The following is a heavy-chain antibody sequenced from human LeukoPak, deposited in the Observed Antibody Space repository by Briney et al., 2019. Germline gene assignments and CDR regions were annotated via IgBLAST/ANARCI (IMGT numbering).Heavy chain of an antibody. V-gene: IGHV1-18*01. D-gene: IGHD6-19*01. Sequence: GAAVKVSCKASGYTFTSYGISWVRPAPGQGLGWMGWISAYNGNTNYAQKLQGRVTMTTDTSTSTAYMELRSLRSDDTAVYYCARINSSGGGWNYYYHYMDVWGKGTTVTVSS. CDR1: GYTFTSYG. J-gene: IGHJ6*03. CDR2: ISAYNGNT. CDR3: ARINSSGGGWNYYYHYMDV.